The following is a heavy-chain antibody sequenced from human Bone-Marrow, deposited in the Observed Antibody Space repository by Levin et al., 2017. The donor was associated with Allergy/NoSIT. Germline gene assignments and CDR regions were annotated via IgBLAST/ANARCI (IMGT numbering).Heavy chain of an antibody. Sequence: GESLKISCAASGFTFGSYAMTWVRQAPGKGLEWVSHITSGSGGGIYYADSVKGRFTISRDNSKSTLYLQMSSLRGEDTALYYCARGTYGSFDYWGQGTLVTVSS. J-gene: IGHJ4*02. D-gene: IGHD1-26*01. CDR2: ITSGSGGGI. CDR3: ARGTYGSFDY. CDR1: GFTFGSYA. V-gene: IGHV3-23*01.